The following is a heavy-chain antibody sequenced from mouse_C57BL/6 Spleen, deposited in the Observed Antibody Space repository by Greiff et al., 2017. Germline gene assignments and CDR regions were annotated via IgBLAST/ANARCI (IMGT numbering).Heavy chain of an antibody. J-gene: IGHJ2*01. CDR3: AMTAQATYDY. CDR2: IDPSDSET. Sequence: VQLQQSGAELVRPGSSVKLSCKASGYTFTSYWMHWVKQRPIQGLEWIGNIDPSDSETHYNQKFKDKATLTVDKSSSTAYMQLSSLTSEDSAVYYCAMTAQATYDYWGKGTTLTVSS. V-gene: IGHV1-52*01. CDR1: GYTFTSYW. D-gene: IGHD3-2*02.